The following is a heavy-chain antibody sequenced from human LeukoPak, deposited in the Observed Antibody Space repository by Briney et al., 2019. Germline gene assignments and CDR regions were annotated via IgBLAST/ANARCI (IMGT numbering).Heavy chain of an antibody. Sequence: GGSLRLSCAASGFIFSNYYMNWIRQAPGKGLEWVSYISGGGSPLYADSVEGRFTISRDNGRNLVYLQMSSLREDDTAVYYCARDRDSANWFDPWGQGTLVTVSS. CDR2: ISGGGSPL. CDR3: ARDRDSANWFDP. D-gene: IGHD3-22*01. V-gene: IGHV3-11*04. CDR1: GFIFSNYY. J-gene: IGHJ5*02.